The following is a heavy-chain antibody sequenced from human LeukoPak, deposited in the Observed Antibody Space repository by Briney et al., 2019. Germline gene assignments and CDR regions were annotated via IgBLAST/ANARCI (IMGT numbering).Heavy chain of an antibody. CDR2: IIPIFGTA. D-gene: IGHD2-2*01. CDR1: GGTFSSYA. Sequence: GASVKVSCKASGGTFSSYAISWVRQAPGQGLEWMGGIIPIFGTATYAQKFQGRVTITADKSTSTAYMELSSLRSEDTAVYYCAGVSGDIVVVPAAYYYYYGMDVWGKGTTVTVSS. CDR3: AGVSGDIVVVPAAYYYYYGMDV. J-gene: IGHJ6*04. V-gene: IGHV1-69*06.